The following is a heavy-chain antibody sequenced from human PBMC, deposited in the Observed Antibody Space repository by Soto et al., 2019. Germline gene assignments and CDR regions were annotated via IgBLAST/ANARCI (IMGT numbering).Heavy chain of an antibody. CDR1: GGSISSNY. Sequence: PSETLSFTCTVSGGSISSNYWTWIRRPPGKGLEWIGYVYNSGSTNYSPSLKSRVTISEDTSKSQFSLKVNSMTAADTAVYYCARYRREAVAGYTLDNWGQGILVTVSS. CDR3: ARYRREAVAGYTLDN. V-gene: IGHV4-59*01. J-gene: IGHJ4*02. D-gene: IGHD6-13*01. CDR2: VYNSGST.